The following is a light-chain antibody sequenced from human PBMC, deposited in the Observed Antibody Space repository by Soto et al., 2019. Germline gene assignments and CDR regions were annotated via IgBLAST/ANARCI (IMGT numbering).Light chain of an antibody. CDR2: GNS. CDR3: HSYDSSLSGSV. Sequence: QSVLTQPPSVSGAPGQRVTISCTGSSSNIGAGYAVHWYQQLPGTAPKLLIYGNSNRPSGVPDRFSGSKSGTSASLAITGLQTEDEADYHCHSYDSSLSGSVFGGGTKVTVL. V-gene: IGLV1-40*01. J-gene: IGLJ3*02. CDR1: SSNIGAGYA.